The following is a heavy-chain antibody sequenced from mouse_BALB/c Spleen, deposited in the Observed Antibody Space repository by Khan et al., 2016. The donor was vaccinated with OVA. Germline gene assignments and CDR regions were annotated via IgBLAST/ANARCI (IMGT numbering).Heavy chain of an antibody. Sequence: QVQLQQPGTELVRPGTSVKLSCKASGYTFTNYWMNWIKQRPEQGLEWIGRIDPYDSETDYNQKFKEKDILTVDKSSNTAYMQLSSLTSEDTAVSYCARTPFAYWGQGTLVTVSA. CDR2: IDPYDSET. V-gene: IGHV1-52*01. CDR3: ARTPFAY. J-gene: IGHJ3*01. CDR1: GYTFTNYW.